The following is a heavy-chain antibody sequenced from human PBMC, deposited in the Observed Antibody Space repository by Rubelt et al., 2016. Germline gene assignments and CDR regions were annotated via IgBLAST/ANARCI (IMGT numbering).Heavy chain of an antibody. CDR3: ARVGTFYFDTDL. CDR1: GGSISISSYY. D-gene: IGHD3-22*01. V-gene: IGHV4-39*07. Sequence: QLQLQESGPGLVKPSETLSLTCTVSGGSISISSYYWGWIRQPPGKGLEWIGSIYYGGSTYYNPSLQSRVILSVDTSKNQFSLKWNSVTAADTAVYYCARVGTFYFDTDLWGLGTMVTVSS. CDR2: IYYGGST. J-gene: IGHJ3*01.